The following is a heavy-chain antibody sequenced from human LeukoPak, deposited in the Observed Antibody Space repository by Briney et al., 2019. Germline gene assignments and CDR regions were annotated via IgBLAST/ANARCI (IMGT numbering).Heavy chain of an antibody. J-gene: IGHJ4*02. CDR2: IKRDGAET. V-gene: IGHV3-7*01. CDR1: ELTLSNYC. D-gene: IGHD1-26*01. CDR3: TRGGRNTSYYWYY. Sequence: GGSLRLSCAASELTLSNYCMTWVRQGPGKGLEWVATIKRDGAETYYVDSVRGRFTISRDNAENSVYLRLNSLRDEDTAVYYCTRGGRNTSYYWYYWGQGTLVTVSS.